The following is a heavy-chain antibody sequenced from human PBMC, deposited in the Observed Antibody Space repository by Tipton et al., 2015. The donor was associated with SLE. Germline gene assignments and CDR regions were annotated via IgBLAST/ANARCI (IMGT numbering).Heavy chain of an antibody. J-gene: IGHJ4*02. CDR3: ARSPIAAAAFYFDY. Sequence: TLSLTCTVSGGSISSGGYYWSWIRQHPGKGLEWLGYIYYSGSTYYNPSLQSRVTISVDTSKNQFSLKLSSVTAADTAVYYCARSPIAAAAFYFDYWGQGTLVTVSS. V-gene: IGHV4-31*03. CDR2: IYYSGST. CDR1: GGSISSGGYY. D-gene: IGHD6-13*01.